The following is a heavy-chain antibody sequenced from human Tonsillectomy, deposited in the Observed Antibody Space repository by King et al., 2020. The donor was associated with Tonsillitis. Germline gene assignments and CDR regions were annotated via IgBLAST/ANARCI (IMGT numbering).Heavy chain of an antibody. V-gene: IGHV4-34*01. Sequence: VQLQQWGAGLLKPSETLSLTCAVYGGSFSGYYWSWIRPPPGKGLEWIGEVNHSGSTNYNPSLKSRITISVDTSRNQLSLKLSSVTAADTAVYYCARGSYRSWPQPRPPPYFYVMDVWGQGTTVTVSS. CDR3: ARGSYRSWPQPRPPPYFYVMDV. D-gene: IGHD6-13*01. CDR1: GGSFSGYY. J-gene: IGHJ6*02. CDR2: VNHSGST.